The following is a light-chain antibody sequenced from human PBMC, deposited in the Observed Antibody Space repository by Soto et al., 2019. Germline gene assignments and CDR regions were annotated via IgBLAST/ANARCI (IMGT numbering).Light chain of an antibody. CDR3: SSLTGGDTPIV. CDR2: DVS. Sequence: QSVLTQPASESGSLGQSITFSFTGTSSDVGLYNYVSWYQQHPGKVPKLMIYDVSNRPSGVSSRFSGPKSGSTASLTISGLQAEDEADYFCSSLTGGDTPIVCGTGTKVTVL. CDR1: SSDVGLYNY. J-gene: IGLJ1*01. V-gene: IGLV2-14*03.